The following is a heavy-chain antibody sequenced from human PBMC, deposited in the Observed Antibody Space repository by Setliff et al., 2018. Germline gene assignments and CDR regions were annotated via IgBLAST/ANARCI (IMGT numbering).Heavy chain of an antibody. Sequence: WWSWVRQAPGKGLEWIGHIKSKTDGGTTDYAAPVKGRFTISRDDSKNTLYLQMNNLKTEDTATYYCTSAKLERRTGHHYYMDVWGKGTTVTVSS. CDR2: IKSKTDGGTT. D-gene: IGHD1-1*01. J-gene: IGHJ6*03. CDR1: W. CDR3: TSAKLERRTGHHYYMDV. V-gene: IGHV3-15*01.